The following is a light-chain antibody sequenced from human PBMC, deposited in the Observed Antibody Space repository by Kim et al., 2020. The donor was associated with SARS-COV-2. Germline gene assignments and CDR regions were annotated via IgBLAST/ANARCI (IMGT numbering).Light chain of an antibody. CDR1: QSIIHNTNGHHY. V-gene: IGKV2-28*01. Sequence: PASIACRSSQSIIHNTNGHHYLEWYLQKPGQYPQLLIFLGSTRASGVPDRFSGSGSGTDFTLKISRVEAEDVGVYYCVQTLHNPQTIGQGTKLEIK. CDR2: LGS. CDR3: VQTLHNPQT. J-gene: IGKJ2*01.